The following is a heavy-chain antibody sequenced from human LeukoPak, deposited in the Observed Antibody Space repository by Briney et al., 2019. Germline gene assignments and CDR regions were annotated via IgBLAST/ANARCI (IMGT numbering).Heavy chain of an antibody. CDR3: ARSSSGIAAAGTYYYYMDV. CDR1: GFTFSSYA. CDR2: ISYDGSNK. Sequence: GRSLRLSCAASGFTFSSYAMHWVRQAPGKGLEWVAVISYDGSNKYYADSVKGRFTISRDNSKNTLYLQMNSLRAEDTAVYYCARSSSGIAAAGTYYYYMDVWGKGTTVTVSS. V-gene: IGHV3-30-3*01. D-gene: IGHD6-13*01. J-gene: IGHJ6*03.